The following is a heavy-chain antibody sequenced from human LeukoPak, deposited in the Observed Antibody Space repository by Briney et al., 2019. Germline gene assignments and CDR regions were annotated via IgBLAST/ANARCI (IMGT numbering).Heavy chain of an antibody. CDR2: IIPIFGTA. D-gene: IGHD1-1*01. Sequence: ASVKVSCKASGGTFSSYAISWVQQAPGQGLEWMGGIIPIFGTANYAQKFQGRVTITADKSTSTAYMELSSLRSEDTAVYYCARDKQLDWAHYYYYYMDVWGKGTTVTVSS. J-gene: IGHJ6*03. V-gene: IGHV1-69*06. CDR3: ARDKQLDWAHYYYYYMDV. CDR1: GGTFSSYA.